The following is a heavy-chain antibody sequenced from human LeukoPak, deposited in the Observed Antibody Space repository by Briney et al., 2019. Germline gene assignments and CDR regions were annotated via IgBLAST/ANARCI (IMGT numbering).Heavy chain of an antibody. Sequence: GGSLRLSCVGSGFMFSDYYMSWIRQAAGKGVEGVAYISNDSVDKYYVDSVRGRFTISRDNAKKSMYLQMSGLRVEDTAVYYCARRDWVSGAVRAFDIWGQGTMVTVSS. CDR3: ARRDWVSGAVRAFDI. CDR1: GFMFSDYY. CDR2: ISNDSVDK. D-gene: IGHD3-3*01. V-gene: IGHV3-11*04. J-gene: IGHJ3*02.